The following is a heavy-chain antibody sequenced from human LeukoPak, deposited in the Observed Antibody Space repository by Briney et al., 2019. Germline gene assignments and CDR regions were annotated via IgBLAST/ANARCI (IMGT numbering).Heavy chain of an antibody. CDR2: IKSKTDGGTT. Sequence: GGSLRLSCAASGFTFSNAWMSWVRQAPGKGLELVGRIKSKTDGGTTDYAAPVKGRFSISRDDSKNTLYLQMNSLKTEDTAVYYCNTDRAIAVRPLFDYWGQGTLVTVSS. CDR3: NTDRAIAVRPLFDY. D-gene: IGHD6-6*01. J-gene: IGHJ4*02. V-gene: IGHV3-15*01. CDR1: GFTFSNAW.